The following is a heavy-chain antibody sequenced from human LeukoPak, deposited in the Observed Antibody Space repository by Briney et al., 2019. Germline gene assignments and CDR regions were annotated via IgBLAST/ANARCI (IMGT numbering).Heavy chain of an antibody. V-gene: IGHV4-34*01. CDR2: INHSGST. CDR1: GGSFSGYY. Sequence: PSETLSLTCAVYGGSFSGYYWSWIRQPPGKGLEWIGEINHSGSTNYNPSLKSRVTISVDTSKNQFSLKLISVTAADTAVYYCARVAVTVVTFDYWGQGTLVTVSS. D-gene: IGHD4-23*01. CDR3: ARVAVTVVTFDY. J-gene: IGHJ4*02.